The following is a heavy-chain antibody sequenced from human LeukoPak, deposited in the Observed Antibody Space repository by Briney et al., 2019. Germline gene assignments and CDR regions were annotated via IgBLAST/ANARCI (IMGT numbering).Heavy chain of an antibody. CDR2: INWNGGST. D-gene: IGHD5-12*01. CDR1: GFTFDDYG. Sequence: PGGSLRLSCAASGFTFDDYGMSWVRQAPGKGLEWVSGINWNGGSTYYADSVKGRFTISRDNSKNTLYLQMNSLRAEDTAVYYCARIVATIVVYYYYYMDVWGKGTTVTISS. V-gene: IGHV3-20*04. CDR3: ARIVATIVVYYYYYMDV. J-gene: IGHJ6*03.